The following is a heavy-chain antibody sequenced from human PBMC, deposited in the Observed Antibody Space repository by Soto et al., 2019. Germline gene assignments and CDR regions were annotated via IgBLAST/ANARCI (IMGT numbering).Heavy chain of an antibody. V-gene: IGHV3-15*01. J-gene: IGHJ5*02. D-gene: IGHD3-16*01. CDR2: IKRKSEGVTA. CDR3: VTDRGGS. CDR1: GFTFSNAC. Sequence: EVQLVESGGGLVEPGGSLRLSCAASGFTFSNACMSWVRQAPGKGLYWVGRIKRKSEGVTADYAAPVKGRFTISRDDSKNMLFLQMNSLKTEDTAVYYCVTDRGGSWGQGTLVTVSS.